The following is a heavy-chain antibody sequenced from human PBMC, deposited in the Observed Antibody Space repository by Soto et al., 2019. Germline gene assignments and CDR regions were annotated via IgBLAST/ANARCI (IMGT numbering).Heavy chain of an antibody. D-gene: IGHD3-9*01. CDR2: IYYSGST. J-gene: IGHJ6*04. V-gene: IGHV4-39*01. CDR1: GGSISSSSFY. CDR3: ARQVSFDIMRTNNYYYYGMDV. Sequence: SETLSLTCTVSGGSISSSSFYWGWIRQPPGKGLEWIGSIYYSGSTYYNPSLKSRVTISVDTSKNQFSLKLSSVTAADTAVYYCARQVSFDIMRTNNYYYYGMDVWGKGTTVTVSS.